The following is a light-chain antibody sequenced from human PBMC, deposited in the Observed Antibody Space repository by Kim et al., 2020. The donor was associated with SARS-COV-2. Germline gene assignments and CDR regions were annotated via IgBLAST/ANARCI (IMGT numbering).Light chain of an antibody. J-gene: IGKJ5*01. CDR3: QQYDNLLRST. V-gene: IGKV1-33*01. Sequence: SVGDRVTITCQASQDISNYLNWYQQKPGKAPKLLIYDASNLETGVPSRFSGSGSGTDFTFTISSLQPEDIATYYCQQYDNLLRSTFGQGTRLEIK. CDR1: QDISNY. CDR2: DAS.